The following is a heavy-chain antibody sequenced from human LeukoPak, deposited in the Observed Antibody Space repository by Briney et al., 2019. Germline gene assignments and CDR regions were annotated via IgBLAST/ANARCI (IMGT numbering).Heavy chain of an antibody. V-gene: IGHV4-39*01. Sequence: SETLPLTCTVSGGSISSSSYYWGWIRQPPGKGLEWIGSIYYSGSTYYNPSLKSRVTISVDTSKNQFSLKLSSVTAADTAVYYCATSGSSLWYYYYYMDVWGKGTTVTISS. CDR3: ATSGSSLWYYYYYMDV. D-gene: IGHD1-26*01. J-gene: IGHJ6*03. CDR2: IYYSGST. CDR1: GGSISSSSYY.